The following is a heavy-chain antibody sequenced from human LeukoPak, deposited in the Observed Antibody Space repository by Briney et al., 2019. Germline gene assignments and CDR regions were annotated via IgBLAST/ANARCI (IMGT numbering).Heavy chain of an antibody. CDR3: ARRRGDIVVVPAAREILDH. J-gene: IGHJ4*02. Sequence: PGRSLRLSCAASGFTFSSYAMHWVRQAPGKGLEWVAVISYDGSNKYYADSVKGRFTISRDNSKNTLYLQMNSLRAEDTAVYYCARRRGDIVVVPAAREILDHWGQGTLVTVSS. CDR2: ISYDGSNK. D-gene: IGHD2-2*01. CDR1: GFTFSSYA. V-gene: IGHV3-30*04.